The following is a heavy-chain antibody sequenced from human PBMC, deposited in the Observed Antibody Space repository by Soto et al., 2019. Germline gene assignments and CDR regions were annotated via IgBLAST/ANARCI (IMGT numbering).Heavy chain of an antibody. Sequence: PGGSLRLSCAASGFTFSSYGMHWVRQAPGKGLEWVAVISYDGGNKYYADSVKGRFTISRDNSKNTLYLQMNSLRAEDTAVYYCAKDLGYSYGYDGNYYYYYGMDVWGQGTTVTVSS. CDR1: GFTFSSYG. V-gene: IGHV3-30*18. D-gene: IGHD5-18*01. J-gene: IGHJ6*02. CDR3: AKDLGYSYGYDGNYYYYYGMDV. CDR2: ISYDGGNK.